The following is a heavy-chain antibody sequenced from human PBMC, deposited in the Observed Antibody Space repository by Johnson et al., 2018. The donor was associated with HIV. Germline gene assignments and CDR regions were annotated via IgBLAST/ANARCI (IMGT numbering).Heavy chain of an antibody. D-gene: IGHD4-11*01. CDR1: GFTFSSYA. CDR2: INQDGDEA. J-gene: IGHJ3*02. CDR3: AREDYTDAFDI. Sequence: EVQLVESGGGLVQPGGSLRLSCAASGFTFSSYAMSWVRQAPGKGLEWVANINQDGDEAYYVDSVKGRFTISRDNSKNTLYLQMNSLRAEDTAVYYCAREDYTDAFDIWGQGTMVTVSS. V-gene: IGHV3-7*01.